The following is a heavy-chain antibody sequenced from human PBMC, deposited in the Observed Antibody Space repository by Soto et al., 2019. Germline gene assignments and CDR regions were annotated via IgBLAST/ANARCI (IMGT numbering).Heavy chain of an antibody. CDR2: ISYDGSNK. V-gene: IGHV3-30-3*01. CDR1: GFTFSSYA. Sequence: GGSLRLSCAASGFTFSSYAMHWVRQAPGKGLEWVAVISYDGSNKYYADSVKGRFTISRDNSKNTLYLQMNSLRAEDTAVYYCARPLSSGWQPYYFDYWGQGTLVTVSS. J-gene: IGHJ4*02. D-gene: IGHD6-19*01. CDR3: ARPLSSGWQPYYFDY.